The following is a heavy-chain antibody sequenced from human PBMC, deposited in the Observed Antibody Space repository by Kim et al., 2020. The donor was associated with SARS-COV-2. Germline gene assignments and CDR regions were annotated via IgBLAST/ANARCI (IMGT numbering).Heavy chain of an antibody. D-gene: IGHD3-10*01. V-gene: IGHV3-11*01. Sequence: GGSLRLSCAASGFTFSDYYMSWIRQAPGKGLEWVSYISSSGSTIYYADSVKGRFTISRDNAKNSLYLQMNSLRAEDTAVYYCARDPVITMVRGVIMGPYFDYWGQGTLVTVSS. CDR2: ISSSGSTI. J-gene: IGHJ4*02. CDR1: GFTFSDYY. CDR3: ARDPVITMVRGVIMGPYFDY.